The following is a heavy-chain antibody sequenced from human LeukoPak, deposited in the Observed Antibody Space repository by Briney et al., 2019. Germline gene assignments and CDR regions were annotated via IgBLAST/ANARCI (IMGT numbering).Heavy chain of an antibody. D-gene: IGHD3-10*01. V-gene: IGHV3-23*01. CDR3: AKDRTYYYGSGSYGAFDI. J-gene: IGHJ3*02. CDR2: ISGSGSGT. Sequence: GGSLRLSCAASGFTFSSYAMSWVRQAPGEGLQWVSGISGSGSGTYYADSVRGRFTISRDNSKNTLYLQMNSLRAEDTAVYYCAKDRTYYYGSGSYGAFDIWGQGTMVTVSS. CDR1: GFTFSSYA.